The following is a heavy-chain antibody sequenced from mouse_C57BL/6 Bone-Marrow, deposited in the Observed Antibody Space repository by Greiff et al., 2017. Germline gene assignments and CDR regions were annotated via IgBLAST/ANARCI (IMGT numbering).Heavy chain of an antibody. CDR1: GFNIKDYY. CDR2: IDPEDGET. CDR3: ARDGSSYGFAY. V-gene: IGHV14-2*01. J-gene: IGHJ3*01. Sequence: EVKLQQSGAELVKPGASVTLSCTASGFNIKDYYMHWVKQRTEQGLEWIGRIDPEDGETKYAPKFQGKATITADTSSNQDYLQLSSLTSEDTAVYYCARDGSSYGFAYWGQGTLVTVSA. D-gene: IGHD1-1*01.